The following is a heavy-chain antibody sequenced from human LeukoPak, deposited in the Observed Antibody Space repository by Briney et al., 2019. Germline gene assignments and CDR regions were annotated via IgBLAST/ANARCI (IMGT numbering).Heavy chain of an antibody. Sequence: QPGGSLRLSCAASGFTFSSYEMNWVRQAPGKGLEWVSYISSSGSTIYYADSVKGRFTISRDNAKNSLYLQMNSLRAEDTAVYYCARGDGDSPGFFDYWGQGTLVTVSS. J-gene: IGHJ4*02. CDR3: ARGDGDSPGFFDY. V-gene: IGHV3-48*03. CDR2: ISSSGSTI. CDR1: GFTFSSYE. D-gene: IGHD4-17*01.